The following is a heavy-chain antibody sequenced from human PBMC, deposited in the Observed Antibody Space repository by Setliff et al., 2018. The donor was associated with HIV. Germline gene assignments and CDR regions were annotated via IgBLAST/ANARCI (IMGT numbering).Heavy chain of an antibody. D-gene: IGHD1-1*01. CDR3: SIGHYTTSG. J-gene: IGHJ4*02. Sequence: GGSLRLSWVGSGFTFSTFWMNWVRQAPGKGLEWVAKIEPGGSGKYYVDSVKGRFTISRDNARNSLYLQMNSLRAEDTGIYYCSIGHYTTSGWGQGTLVTVSS. V-gene: IGHV3-7*01. CDR2: IEPGGSGK. CDR1: GFTFSTFW.